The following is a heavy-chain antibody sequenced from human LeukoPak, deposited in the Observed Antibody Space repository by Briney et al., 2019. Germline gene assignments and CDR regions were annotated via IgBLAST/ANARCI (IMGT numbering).Heavy chain of an antibody. Sequence: GESLKISCKGSGYNFTSYWIGWVRQMPGKGLEWMGIIYPGDSDTRYSPSFQGQVTISADKSISTAYLQWSSLKASGTAMYYCARGDLTITFLALDAFDIWGQGTMVTVSS. V-gene: IGHV5-51*01. CDR3: ARGDLTITFLALDAFDI. CDR1: GYNFTSYW. D-gene: IGHD3-16*01. J-gene: IGHJ3*02. CDR2: IYPGDSDT.